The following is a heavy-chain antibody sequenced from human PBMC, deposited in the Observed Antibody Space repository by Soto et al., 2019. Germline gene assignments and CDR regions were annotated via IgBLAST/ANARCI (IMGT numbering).Heavy chain of an antibody. Sequence: SETLSLTCTVSGGSISSYYWNWIRQSPGKGLEWIGFIYYSGSTNYNPSLKSRVTISVDTSKNQFSLKLSSVTAADTAVYYCAAYIWGSAFAIWGQGTMVTVSS. CDR2: IYYSGST. CDR1: GGSISSYY. V-gene: IGHV4-59*03. J-gene: IGHJ3*02. CDR3: AAYIWGSAFAI. D-gene: IGHD3-16*01.